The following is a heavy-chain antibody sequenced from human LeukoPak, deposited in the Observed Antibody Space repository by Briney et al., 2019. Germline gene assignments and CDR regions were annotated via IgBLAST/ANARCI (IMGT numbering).Heavy chain of an antibody. D-gene: IGHD3-22*01. V-gene: IGHV3-48*01. CDR3: ARAATTMIVASDY. CDR2: ISGSRSTI. CDR1: GSTFSDHG. J-gene: IGHJ4*02. Sequence: PGGSLRLSCAASGSTFSDHGMHWVRQAPGKGLEWVSYISGSRSTIYYADSVKGRFTISRENAKNSLYLQMNSLRAEDTAMYYCARAATTMIVASDYWGQGTLVTVSS.